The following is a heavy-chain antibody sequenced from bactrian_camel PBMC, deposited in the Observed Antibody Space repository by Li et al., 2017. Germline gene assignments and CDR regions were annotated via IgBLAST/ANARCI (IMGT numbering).Heavy chain of an antibody. V-gene: IGHV3S40*01. Sequence: DVQLVESGGGLVQPGGSLRLSCAASGFTFSNYHMSWVRQAPGKGLEWVSHINSGGYDTTYADSVKGRFTISRDNAKNTVYLQMNSLKSEDTALYYCAIQNGGSWLYWGQGTQVTVS. CDR1: GFTFSNYH. CDR2: INSGGYDT. D-gene: IGHD6*01. CDR3: AIQNGGSWLY. J-gene: IGHJ4*01.